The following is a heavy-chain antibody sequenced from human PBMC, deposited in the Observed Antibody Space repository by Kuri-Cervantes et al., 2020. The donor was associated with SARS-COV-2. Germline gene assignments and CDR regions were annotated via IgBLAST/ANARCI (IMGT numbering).Heavy chain of an antibody. D-gene: IGHD1-1*01. CDR1: GFTFSSYA. CDR2: IRYDGSNQ. CDR3: AKLSNWDDAFDI. Sequence: GESLKISCAASGFTFSSYAMHWVRQAPGKGLEWVTFIRYDGSNQYYGDSVKGRFTISRDSSKNTLYLQMNSLRAEDTAVYYCAKLSNWDDAFDIWGQGTMVTVSS. J-gene: IGHJ3*02. V-gene: IGHV3-30*02.